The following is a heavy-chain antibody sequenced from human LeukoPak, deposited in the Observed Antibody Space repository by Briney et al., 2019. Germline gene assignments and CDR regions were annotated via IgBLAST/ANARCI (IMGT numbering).Heavy chain of an antibody. CDR2: IYYSGST. CDR1: GGSISSSSYY. CDR3: ARDRDDYSTDY. Sequence: LETLSLTCTVSGGSISSSSYYWGWIRQPPGKGLEWIGSIYYSGSTNYNPSLKSRVTISVDTSKNQFSLKLSSVTAADTAVYYCARDRDDYSTDYWGQGTLVTVSS. J-gene: IGHJ4*02. D-gene: IGHD4-11*01. V-gene: IGHV4-39*07.